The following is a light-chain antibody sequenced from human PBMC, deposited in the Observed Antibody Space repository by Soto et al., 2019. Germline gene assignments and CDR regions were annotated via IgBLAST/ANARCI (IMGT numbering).Light chain of an antibody. CDR2: EVT. CDR3: SSYADSNSYV. V-gene: IGLV2-8*01. CDR1: SSDVGGYNY. Sequence: QSVLTQPPSASGSPGQSVTISFTGTSSDVGGYNYVYWYQQHPGKAPKLMIYEVTKRPSGVPDRFSGSKSGNTASLTVSELQAEDEADYYCSSYADSNSYVFGTGTKVTVL. J-gene: IGLJ1*01.